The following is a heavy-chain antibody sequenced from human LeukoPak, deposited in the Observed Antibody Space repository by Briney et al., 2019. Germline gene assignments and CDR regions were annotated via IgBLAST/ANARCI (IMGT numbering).Heavy chain of an antibody. Sequence: SVNVSCKASGGTFSSYAISWVRQAPGQGLEWMGGIIPIFGTANYAQKFQGRVTITADESTSTAYMELSSVRSEDTAVYYCARALDSSGWYWNYYYYGMDVWGQGTTVTVSS. CDR3: ARALDSSGWYWNYYYYGMDV. CDR2: IIPIFGTA. J-gene: IGHJ6*02. V-gene: IGHV1-69*13. CDR1: GGTFSSYA. D-gene: IGHD6-19*01.